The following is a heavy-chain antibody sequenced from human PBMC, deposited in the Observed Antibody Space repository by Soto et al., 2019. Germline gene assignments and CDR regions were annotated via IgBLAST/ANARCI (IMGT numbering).Heavy chain of an antibody. CDR2: IYYSGST. CDR1: GGSISSGGYY. D-gene: IGHD3-22*01. V-gene: IGHV4-31*03. J-gene: IGHJ4*02. CDR3: ARDSDDSSGFPLGY. Sequence: SETLSLTCTVSGGSISSGGYYWSWIRQHPGKGLEWIGYIYYSGSTYYNPSLKSRVTISVDTSKNQFSLKLSSVTAADTAVYYCARDSDDSSGFPLGYWGQGTLVTVSS.